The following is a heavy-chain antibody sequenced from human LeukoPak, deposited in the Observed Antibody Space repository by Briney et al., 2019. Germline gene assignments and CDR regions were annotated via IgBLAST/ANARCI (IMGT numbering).Heavy chain of an antibody. J-gene: IGHJ5*01. CDR1: GGSNSSGGYS. V-gene: IGHV4-30-4*07. Sequence: SQTLSLTCAVSGGSNSSGGYSGSSIRQPPAKGLELIGYIHYSESPHNNPSLKSRVTISVDPSNNQFSLKLSSVTAADTAVYYCARSRPVTMVRGVNWFGPWGEGTLRTVSP. CDR2: IHYSESP. CDR3: ARSRPVTMVRGVNWFGP. D-gene: IGHD3-10*01.